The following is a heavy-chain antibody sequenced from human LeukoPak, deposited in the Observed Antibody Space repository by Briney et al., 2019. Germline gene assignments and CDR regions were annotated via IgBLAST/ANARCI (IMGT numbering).Heavy chain of an antibody. CDR3: ASVGIGGSYLGISYFDY. CDR1: GFTFSSYE. Sequence: SGGSLRLSCAASGFTFSSYEMNWVRQAPGKGLEWVSYISSSGSTIYYADSVKGRFTISRDNAKNSLYLQMNSLRAEDTAVYYCASVGIGGSYLGISYFDYWGQGTLVTVSS. D-gene: IGHD1-26*01. V-gene: IGHV3-48*03. CDR2: ISSSGSTI. J-gene: IGHJ4*02.